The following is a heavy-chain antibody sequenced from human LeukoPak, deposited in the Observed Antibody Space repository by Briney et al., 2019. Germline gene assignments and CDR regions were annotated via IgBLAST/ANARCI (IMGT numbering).Heavy chain of an antibody. CDR1: GFTFSSYA. J-gene: IGHJ4*02. Sequence: PGGSLRLSCAASGFTFSSYAMSWIRQAPGKGLEWVSSISGSGGSTYYADSVKGRFTISRDNSKNTLYLQMNSLRAEDTAVYYCAKEALGYSSVEAFDYWGQGTLVTVSS. V-gene: IGHV3-23*01. D-gene: IGHD6-13*01. CDR3: AKEALGYSSVEAFDY. CDR2: ISGSGGST.